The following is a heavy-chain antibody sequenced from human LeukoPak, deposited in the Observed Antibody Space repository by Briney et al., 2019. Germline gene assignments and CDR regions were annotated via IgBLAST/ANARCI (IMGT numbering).Heavy chain of an antibody. CDR2: ISSSSSYI. Sequence: GGSLRLSCAASGFTFSSYSMNWVRQAPGKGLEWVSSISSSSSYIYYADSVKGRFTISRDNAKNSLYLQMNSLRAEDTAVYYCARDPNPYDYSHYYGMDVWGQGTTVTVSS. V-gene: IGHV3-21*01. CDR1: GFTFSSYS. D-gene: IGHD2-21*01. J-gene: IGHJ6*02. CDR3: ARDPNPYDYSHYYGMDV.